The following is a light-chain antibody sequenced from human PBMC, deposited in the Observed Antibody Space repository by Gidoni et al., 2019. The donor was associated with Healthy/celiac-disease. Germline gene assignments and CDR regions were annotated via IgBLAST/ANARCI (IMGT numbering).Light chain of an antibody. CDR3: QQYNNWPRT. J-gene: IGKJ1*01. Sequence: ETVMTQSPATLSVSTGERATLSCRASQSVSSYLAWYQQKPGQAPRLLIYGASTRATGIPARFSGSGSGTEFTLTISSLQSEDFAVYYCQQYNNWPRTFGQGTKVEIK. V-gene: IGKV3-15*01. CDR1: QSVSSY. CDR2: GAS.